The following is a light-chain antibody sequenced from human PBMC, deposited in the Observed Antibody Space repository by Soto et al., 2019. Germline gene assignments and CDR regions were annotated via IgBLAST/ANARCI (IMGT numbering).Light chain of an antibody. J-gene: IGKJ1*01. CDR1: QSVTTN. CDR2: GAS. Sequence: EVVMTQSPATLSVSPGERATLSCRASQSVTTNMASYQQKPGQAPRLLIYGASTRATGIPARFSGSGSGTDFTLTISSLQSEDFAVYYCQQYNNWPPWTFGQGTKAEIE. V-gene: IGKV3-15*01. CDR3: QQYNNWPPWT.